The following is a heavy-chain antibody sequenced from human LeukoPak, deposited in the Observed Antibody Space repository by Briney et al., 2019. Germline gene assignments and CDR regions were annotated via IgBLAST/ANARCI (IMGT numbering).Heavy chain of an antibody. V-gene: IGHV3-48*02. D-gene: IGHD2-2*01. CDR1: GFNFNTYA. J-gene: IGHJ4*02. Sequence: GGSLRLSCAASGFNFNTYAMNWVRQAPGKGLEWISYISSSSSTIYYADSVKGRFSISRDNAKNSVYPEMNSPGDEDTAVYYCTRVGGYQLPKFDYWGRGTLVTVSS. CDR3: TRVGGYQLPKFDY. CDR2: ISSSSSTI.